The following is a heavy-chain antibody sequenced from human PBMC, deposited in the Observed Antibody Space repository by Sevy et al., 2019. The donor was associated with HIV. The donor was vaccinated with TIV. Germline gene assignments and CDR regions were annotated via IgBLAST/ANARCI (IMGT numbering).Heavy chain of an antibody. D-gene: IGHD4-17*01. CDR2: ISYDGSNK. Sequence: GGSLRLSCAASGFTFSSYAMHWVRQAPGKGLEWVAVISYDGSNKYYADSLKDRFTISRDNSKNTRYLQMNSLRAEDTALYYCARDQHDYGGNLRTGWFDPWGQGTLVTVSS. J-gene: IGHJ5*02. CDR1: GFTFSSYA. V-gene: IGHV3-30-3*01. CDR3: ARDQHDYGGNLRTGWFDP.